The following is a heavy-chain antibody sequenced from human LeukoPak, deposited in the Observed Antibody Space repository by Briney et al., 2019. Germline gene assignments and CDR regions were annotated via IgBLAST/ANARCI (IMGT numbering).Heavy chain of an antibody. CDR2: ISSSGDTT. CDR3: AKDRDSYDYVWGSYRYPTDY. Sequence: GGSLRLSCAASGFTFSSYSVLWVRQAPGKGLEWVSYISSSGDTTYYADSVKGRFTISRDNAKNSLSLQMNSLRAEDTAVYYCAKDRDSYDYVWGSYRYPTDYWGQGTQVTVSS. J-gene: IGHJ4*02. CDR1: GFTFSSYS. V-gene: IGHV3-48*01. D-gene: IGHD3-16*02.